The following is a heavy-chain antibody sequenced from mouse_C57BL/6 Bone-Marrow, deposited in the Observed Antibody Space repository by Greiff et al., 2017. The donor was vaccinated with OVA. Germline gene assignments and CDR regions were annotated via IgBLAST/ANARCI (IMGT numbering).Heavy chain of an antibody. CDR1: GFSFTSYG. J-gene: IGHJ2*01. D-gene: IGHD2-1*01. V-gene: IGHV2-2*01. CDR3: ARNEGDYGNYLYYFDY. CDR2: IWSGGST. Sequence: VQLQESGPGLVQPSQSLSITCTVSGFSFTSYGVHWVRQSPGKGLEWLGVIWSGGSTDYNAAFISRLSLSKDNSKSQVFFKMNSLQAADTAIYYCARNEGDYGNYLYYFDYWGQGTTLTVSS.